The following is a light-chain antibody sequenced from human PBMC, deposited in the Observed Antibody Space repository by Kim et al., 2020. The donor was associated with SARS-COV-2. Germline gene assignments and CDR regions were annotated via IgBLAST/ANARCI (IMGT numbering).Light chain of an antibody. CDR3: QQANNYPLT. J-gene: IGKJ4*01. Sequence: DIQMTQSPSSVSASVGDRVTITCRASQGISSWLAWYQQKPGKAPKLLIFPASSLESGVPSRFSGSGSGTDFTLTISSLQPDDFATFYFQQANNYPLTFGGGTKVDLK. V-gene: IGKV1-12*01. CDR1: QGISSW. CDR2: PAS.